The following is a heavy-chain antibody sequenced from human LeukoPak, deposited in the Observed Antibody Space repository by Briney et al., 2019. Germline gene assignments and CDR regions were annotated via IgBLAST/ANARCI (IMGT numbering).Heavy chain of an antibody. J-gene: IGHJ4*02. Sequence: GGSLRLSCAASGFTFSSYAMSWVRQAPGKGLEWVSAISGSGGSTYYADSVKGRFTISRDNSKNTLYLQMNSQRAEDTAVYYCAKEGGGPTYYYGSGSYDYWGQGTLVTVSS. V-gene: IGHV3-23*01. CDR3: AKEGGGPTYYYGSGSYDY. D-gene: IGHD3-10*01. CDR2: ISGSGGST. CDR1: GFTFSSYA.